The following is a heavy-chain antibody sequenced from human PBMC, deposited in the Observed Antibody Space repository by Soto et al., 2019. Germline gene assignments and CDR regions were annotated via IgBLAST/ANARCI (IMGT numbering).Heavy chain of an antibody. J-gene: IGHJ3*02. CDR2: ISSSSYI. CDR1: GFTFSSYS. V-gene: IGHV3-21*01. D-gene: IGHD3-22*01. Sequence: GGSLRLSCAASGFTFSSYSMNWVRQAPGKGLEWVSSISSSSYIYYADSVKGRFTISRDNAKNSLYLQMNSLRAEDTAVYYCARDETYYYDSSGYSSAFDIWGQGTMVTVSS. CDR3: ARDETYYYDSSGYSSAFDI.